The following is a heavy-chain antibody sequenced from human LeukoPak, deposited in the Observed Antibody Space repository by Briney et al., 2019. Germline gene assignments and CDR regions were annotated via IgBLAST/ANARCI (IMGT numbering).Heavy chain of an antibody. CDR2: IYYSGST. D-gene: IGHD2-2*02. V-gene: IGHV4-59*08. J-gene: IGHJ4*02. CDR3: ARMLGYCSSTSCYTFDY. Sequence: SETLSLTCTVSGGSIGSYYWSWIRQPPGKGLEWIGYIYYSGSTNYNPSLKSQVTISVDTSKNQFSLKLSSVTAADTAVYYCARMLGYCSSTSCYTFDYWGRGTLVTVSS. CDR1: GGSIGSYY.